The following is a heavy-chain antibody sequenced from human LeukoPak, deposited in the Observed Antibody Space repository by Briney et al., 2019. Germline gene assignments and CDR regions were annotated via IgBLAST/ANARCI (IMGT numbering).Heavy chain of an antibody. Sequence: GGSLRLSCAASGFTFSNYWMTWVRQAPGKGLEWVANINQDGNDKYYVDSVKGRFTISRVNTKRSLFLQMNSLRAEDTAVYYCAVTRTRGDHWGQGTLVTVSS. D-gene: IGHD2-21*01. CDR1: GFTFSNYW. CDR3: AVTRTRGDH. V-gene: IGHV3-7*03. J-gene: IGHJ4*02. CDR2: INQDGNDK.